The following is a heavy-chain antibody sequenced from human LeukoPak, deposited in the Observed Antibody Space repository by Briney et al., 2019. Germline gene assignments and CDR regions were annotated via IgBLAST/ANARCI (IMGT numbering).Heavy chain of an antibody. Sequence: ASVKVSCKASGGTFSSYAISWVRQARGQGLEWMGAIIPVFGKTNYAQKFQGRVTLTVDESTSTAYMELSSLRSEDTAVYYCARGRDYDILTGYYFIFDYWGQGTLVTVSS. D-gene: IGHD3-9*01. CDR2: IIPVFGKT. V-gene: IGHV1-69*13. CDR3: ARGRDYDILTGYYFIFDY. CDR1: GGTFSSYA. J-gene: IGHJ4*02.